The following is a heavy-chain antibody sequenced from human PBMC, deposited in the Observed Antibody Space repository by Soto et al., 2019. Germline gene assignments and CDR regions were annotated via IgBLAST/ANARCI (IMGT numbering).Heavy chain of an antibody. D-gene: IGHD3-9*01. Sequence: EVQLEESGGGVVMPGGSLRLSCAASGFTFHNAWINWVRQPPGGGLEWVGRIRSQSDGGSGDYAAPVKGRFGVSRDDSKNMVYLQMTSLKIEDTAVYYCTTDSRTTMPEIRFDFRGHGTLVTVSS. CDR3: TTDSRTTMPEIRFDF. CDR2: IRSQSDGGSG. V-gene: IGHV3-15*07. J-gene: IGHJ1*01. CDR1: GFTFHNAW.